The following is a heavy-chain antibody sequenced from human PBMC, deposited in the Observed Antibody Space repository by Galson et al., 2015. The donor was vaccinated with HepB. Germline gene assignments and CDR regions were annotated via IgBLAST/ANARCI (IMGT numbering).Heavy chain of an antibody. CDR1: GYTFTTYD. CDR2: MNPNSGNT. D-gene: IGHD7-27*01. Sequence: SVKVSCKASGYTFTTYDINWVRQATGQGLEWMGWMNPNSGNTGYAQKFQGRVTMTRDTSISTAYMELSSLRSEDTAVYYCARGPVVLGIISHVDVWGKGTTVTVSS. J-gene: IGHJ6*04. CDR3: ARGPVVLGIISHVDV. V-gene: IGHV1-8*01.